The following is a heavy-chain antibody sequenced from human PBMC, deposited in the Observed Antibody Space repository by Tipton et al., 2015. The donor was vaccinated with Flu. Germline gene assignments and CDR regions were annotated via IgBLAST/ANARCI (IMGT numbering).Heavy chain of an antibody. CDR3: ARGESGYSPDDH. V-gene: IGHV4-38-2*01. J-gene: IGHJ4*02. Sequence: TLSLTCAVSGYSISRGYYWGWIRQPPGKGLEWIGSFYHSGSTYYNPSLKGRVTISVDTSKNQFSLTLTSVTAADTAVYYCARGESGYSPDDHWGQGTLVTVSS. CDR1: GYSISRGYY. D-gene: IGHD3-3*01. CDR2: FYHSGST.